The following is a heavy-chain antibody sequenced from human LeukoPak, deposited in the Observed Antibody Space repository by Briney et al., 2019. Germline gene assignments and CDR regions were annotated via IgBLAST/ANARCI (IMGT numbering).Heavy chain of an antibody. D-gene: IGHD3-10*01. V-gene: IGHV3-23*01. Sequence: GGSLRLSCAASGFTFSSYGMSWVRQAPGKGLEWVSAISGSGGSTYYADSVKGRFTISRDNSKNTLYLQMNSLRAEDTAVYYCAKLITMVRGIDYWGQGTLVTVSS. CDR1: GFTFSSYG. CDR2: ISGSGGST. J-gene: IGHJ4*02. CDR3: AKLITMVRGIDY.